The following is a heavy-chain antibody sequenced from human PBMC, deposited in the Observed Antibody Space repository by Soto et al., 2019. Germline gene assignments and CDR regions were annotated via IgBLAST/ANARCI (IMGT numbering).Heavy chain of an antibody. CDR1: GFDASVNY. Sequence: PGGSLRLSCAASGFDASVNYMTWFRQAPGKGLEWVSAINSAGSTFYADSVKGRFTISRDNSKNTLYLQMNSLRVEDTAMYYCVRENYYYGMDVWGQGPTVTVSS. CDR2: INSAGST. J-gene: IGHJ6*02. CDR3: VRENYYYGMDV. V-gene: IGHV3-66*01.